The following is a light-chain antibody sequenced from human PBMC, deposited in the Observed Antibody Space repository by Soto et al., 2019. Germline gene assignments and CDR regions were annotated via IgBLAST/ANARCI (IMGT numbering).Light chain of an antibody. J-gene: IGKJ1*01. CDR1: HSLSSKS. CDR2: DAS. CDR3: QQYDTSPT. V-gene: IGKV3-20*01. Sequence: PGEIATLSCTASHSLSSKSLVWYQQKSGQTPRVLIYDASSRATGIPDRFSGSGSGTDFTLTISRLEPEDSAVYFCQQYDTSPTFGQGTKVDIK.